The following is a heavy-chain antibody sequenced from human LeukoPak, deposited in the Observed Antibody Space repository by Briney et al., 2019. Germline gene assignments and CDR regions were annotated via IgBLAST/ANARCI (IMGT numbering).Heavy chain of an antibody. J-gene: IGHJ4*02. CDR3: SRKGGPFSLLGF. CDR1: GGSISGTNW. CDR2: ISLAGQT. Sequence: SGTLSLTCGVSGGSISGTNWWSWVRQPPGQGLEWIGEISLAGQTNYNPSLNGRVTMSLDKSSNQLSLHLTSVTAADTATYLCSRKGGPFSLLGFGAQGTLVMVSS. D-gene: IGHD3-16*01. V-gene: IGHV4-4*02.